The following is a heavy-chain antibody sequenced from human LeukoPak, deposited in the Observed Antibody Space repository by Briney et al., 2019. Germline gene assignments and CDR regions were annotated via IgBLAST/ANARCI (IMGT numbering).Heavy chain of an antibody. Sequence: SETLSLTCTASGGSFSSSSYYWGWLRQPPGKGLESIVSIYYSGSTYYNPSVKSRVTISVDTSKNQCSLKLSSVTAGDTVVYYCARQYSSSSVLSTDFDDWGQGALVTVSS. CDR3: ARQYSSSSVLSTDFDD. CDR1: GGSFSSSSYY. J-gene: IGHJ4*02. V-gene: IGHV4-39*01. D-gene: IGHD6-6*01. CDR2: IYYSGST.